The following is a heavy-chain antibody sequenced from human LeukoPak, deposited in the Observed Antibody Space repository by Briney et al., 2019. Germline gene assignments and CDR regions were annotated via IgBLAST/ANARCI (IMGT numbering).Heavy chain of an antibody. D-gene: IGHD3-22*01. Sequence: GGSLRLSRAASGFTFSSYAMNWVRQAPGKGLEWVSSITSSSSYIYYADSVKGRSTISRDNAKKSLYLQMNSLGAEDTAVYYCARGDSSDFWGQGTLVTVSS. CDR3: ARGDSSDF. CDR2: ITSSSSYI. V-gene: IGHV3-21*01. J-gene: IGHJ4*02. CDR1: GFTFSSYA.